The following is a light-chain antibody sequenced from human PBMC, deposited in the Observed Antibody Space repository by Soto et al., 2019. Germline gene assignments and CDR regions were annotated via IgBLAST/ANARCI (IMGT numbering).Light chain of an antibody. CDR1: QSISTW. Sequence: DIQMTQSPSTLSASVGDRVTITCRASQSISTWLAWYQQKPGKAPKILIYKASSLESGVPSRFSGSGSGTEVTLTISSLQPDDFATYYCQQYNTYSRTFGQGTKLEIK. CDR2: KAS. CDR3: QQYNTYSRT. V-gene: IGKV1-5*03. J-gene: IGKJ2*01.